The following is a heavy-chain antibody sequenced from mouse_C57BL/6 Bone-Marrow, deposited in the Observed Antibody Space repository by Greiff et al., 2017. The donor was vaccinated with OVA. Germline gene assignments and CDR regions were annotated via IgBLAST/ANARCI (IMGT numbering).Heavy chain of an antibody. CDR2: IDPETGGT. V-gene: IGHV1-15*01. D-gene: IGHD1-2*01. CDR1: GYTFTDYE. J-gene: IGHJ3*01. Sequence: QVQLQQSGAELVRPGASVTLSCKASGYTFTDYEMHWVKQTPVHGLEWIGAIDPETGGTAYNQKFKGKAILTADKSSSTAYMELRSLTSEDSAVYYCARGDATAGFAYWGQGTLVTVSA. CDR3: ARGDATAGFAY.